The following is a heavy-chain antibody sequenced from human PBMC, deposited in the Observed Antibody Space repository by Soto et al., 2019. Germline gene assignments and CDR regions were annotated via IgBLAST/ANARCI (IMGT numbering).Heavy chain of an antibody. CDR2: IYYSGTS. CDR3: ARHPSDFWFDP. Sequence: SETLSLTCTVSGGSISDDTYYWGWIRQPPGKGLEWIGSIYYSGTSSYNPSLKSRVTMSVDTSKKQLSLKLSSVTAADTAVYYCARHPSDFWFDPWGQGTLVTVS. CDR1: GGSISDDTYY. J-gene: IGHJ5*02. D-gene: IGHD2-21*02. V-gene: IGHV4-39*01.